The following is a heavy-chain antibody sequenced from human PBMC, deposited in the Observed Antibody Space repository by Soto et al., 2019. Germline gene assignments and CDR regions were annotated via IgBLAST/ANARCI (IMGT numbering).Heavy chain of an antibody. D-gene: IGHD6-19*01. J-gene: IGHJ4*02. Sequence: QVQLVQSGAEVKKPGASVQVSCKASGYTFTSYAMHWVRQAPGQRLEWMGWINAGNGNTKYSQKFQGRVTITRDTSASTAYMELSSLRSEDTTVYYFARDLGGWTDYWGQGTLVTVSS. CDR3: ARDLGGWTDY. V-gene: IGHV1-3*01. CDR1: GYTFTSYA. CDR2: INAGNGNT.